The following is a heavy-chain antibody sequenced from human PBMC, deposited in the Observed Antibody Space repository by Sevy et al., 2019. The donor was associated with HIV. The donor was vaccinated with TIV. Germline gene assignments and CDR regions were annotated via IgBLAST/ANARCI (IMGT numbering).Heavy chain of an antibody. CDR2: INYDGSDK. Sequence: GGSLRLSCATSGFTFSSYGMHWVRQAPGKGLQWVSFINYDGSDKKYGDSVKGRFTISRDNSKNTLYLQMNSLRAEDTGVYYRAKDPLISLGAYLFDSWGQGTLVTVSS. D-gene: IGHD7-27*01. CDR1: GFTFSSYG. V-gene: IGHV3-30*02. CDR3: AKDPLISLGAYLFDS. J-gene: IGHJ4*02.